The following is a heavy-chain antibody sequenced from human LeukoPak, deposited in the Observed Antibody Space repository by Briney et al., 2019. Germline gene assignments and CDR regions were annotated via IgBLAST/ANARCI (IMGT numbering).Heavy chain of an antibody. CDR3: ARTNYYYYYGMDV. CDR1: GGSISSYY. V-gene: IGHV4-4*07. CDR2: IYTSGST. Sequence: PSETLSLTCTVSGGSISSYYWSWIRQPAGKGLEWIGRIYTSGSTNYNPSLKSRVTISVDTSKNQFSLKLSSVTAADTAVYYCARTNYYYYYGMDVWGQETTVTVSS. J-gene: IGHJ6*02. D-gene: IGHD4-11*01.